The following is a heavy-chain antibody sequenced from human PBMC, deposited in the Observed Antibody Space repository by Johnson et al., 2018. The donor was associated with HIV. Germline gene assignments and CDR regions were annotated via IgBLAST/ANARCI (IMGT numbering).Heavy chain of an antibody. CDR3: ARGLTMIVVVDAFDI. D-gene: IGHD3-22*01. V-gene: IGHV3-66*02. Sequence: MQLVESGGGLVQPGGSLRLSCAASGFTVSSNYMSWVRQAPGKGLEWVSVIYSGGSTYYADSVKGRFTISRDNSKNTLYLQMNSLRDEDTSVYYCARGLTMIVVVDAFDIWGQGTMVTVSS. CDR2: IYSGGST. J-gene: IGHJ3*02. CDR1: GFTVSSNY.